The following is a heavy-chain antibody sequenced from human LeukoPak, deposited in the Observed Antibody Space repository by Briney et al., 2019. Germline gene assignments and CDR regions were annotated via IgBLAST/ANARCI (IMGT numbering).Heavy chain of an antibody. CDR3: ARDGYDSSGYFDY. CDR1: GFTVSSNY. Sequence: GGSLRLSCAASGFTVSSNYMSWVRQAPGKGLEWVSVIYSGGSTYYADSVKGRFTISRDNSKNTLYLQMNSPRAEDTAVYYCARDGYDSSGYFDYWGQGTLVTVSS. CDR2: IYSGGST. D-gene: IGHD3-22*01. V-gene: IGHV3-66*01. J-gene: IGHJ4*02.